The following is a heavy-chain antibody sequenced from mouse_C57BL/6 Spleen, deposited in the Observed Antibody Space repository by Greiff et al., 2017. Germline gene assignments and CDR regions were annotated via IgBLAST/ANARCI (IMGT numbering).Heavy chain of an antibody. J-gene: IGHJ4*01. Sequence: EVQLMESGGDLVKPGGSLKLSCAASGFTFSSYGMSWVRQTPDKRLEWVATISSGGSYTYYPDSVKGRFTISRDNAKNTLYLQMSSLKSEDTAMYYCARQIYYGSGDAMDYWGQGTSGTVSS. V-gene: IGHV5-6*01. CDR1: GFTFSSYG. CDR3: ARQIYYGSGDAMDY. CDR2: ISSGGSYT. D-gene: IGHD1-1*01.